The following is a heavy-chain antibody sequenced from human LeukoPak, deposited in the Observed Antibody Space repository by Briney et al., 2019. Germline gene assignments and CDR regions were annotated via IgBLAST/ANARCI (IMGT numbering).Heavy chain of an antibody. D-gene: IGHD3-22*01. CDR1: GYTFSSYD. CDR3: ARGPYYYDSSGSPPDY. V-gene: IGHV1-69*04. J-gene: IGHJ4*02. Sequence: ASVKVSCKASGYTFSSYDINWVRQAPGQGLEWMGRIIPILGIANYAQKFQGRVTITADKSTSTAYMELSSLRSEDTAVYYCARGPYYYDSSGSPPDYWGQGTLVTVSS. CDR2: IIPILGIA.